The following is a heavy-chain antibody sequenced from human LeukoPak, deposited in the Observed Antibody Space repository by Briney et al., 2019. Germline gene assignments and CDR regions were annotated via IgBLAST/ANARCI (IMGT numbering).Heavy chain of an antibody. CDR3: ASPTYTAMVPDY. CDR1: GFTFSSYS. Sequence: GGSLRLSCAASGFTFSSYSMNWVRQAPGKGLEWVSSISSSSSYIYYADSVKGRFTISRDNAKNSLYLQMNSLRAEDTAVYCCASPTYTAMVPDYWGQGTLVTVSS. J-gene: IGHJ4*02. D-gene: IGHD5-18*01. CDR2: ISSSSSYI. V-gene: IGHV3-21*01.